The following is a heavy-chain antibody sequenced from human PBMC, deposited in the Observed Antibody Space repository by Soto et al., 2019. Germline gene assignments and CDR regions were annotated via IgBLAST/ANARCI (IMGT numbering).Heavy chain of an antibody. CDR1: GGSISSGDYY. D-gene: IGHD3-3*01. V-gene: IGHV4-30-4*01. Sequence: SETLSLTCTVSGGSISSGDYYWSWIRQPPGKGLEWIGYIYYSGSTYYNPSLKSRVTISVDTSKNQFSLKLSSVTAADTAVYYCARGGYDFWSGYYYYYGMDVWGQGTTVTVSS. CDR2: IYYSGST. J-gene: IGHJ6*02. CDR3: ARGGYDFWSGYYYYYGMDV.